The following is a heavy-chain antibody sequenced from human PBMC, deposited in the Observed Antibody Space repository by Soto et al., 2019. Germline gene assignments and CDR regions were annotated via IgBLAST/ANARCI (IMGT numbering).Heavy chain of an antibody. D-gene: IGHD3-10*01. J-gene: IGHJ5*02. CDR3: ARGTLIGSSTRNWFDP. Sequence: QVHLEESGPGLVRPSGTLALICNVSGIPISSYDWWTWVRQTPGNGMEWIGEIYHNGRTNYNPSLKSRVSLSVDKSKNQFSLNLQSLTAADTAVYYCARGTLIGSSTRNWFDPWGPGTQVTVSS. CDR1: GIPISSYDW. CDR2: IYHNGRT. V-gene: IGHV4-4*02.